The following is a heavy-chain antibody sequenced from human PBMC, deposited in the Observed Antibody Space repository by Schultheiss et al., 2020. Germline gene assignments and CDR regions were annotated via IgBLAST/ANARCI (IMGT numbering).Heavy chain of an antibody. J-gene: IGHJ3*02. CDR3: ARVGATRRADAFDI. CDR2: IYTSGST. CDR1: SGSINSYY. V-gene: IGHV4-4*07. D-gene: IGHD1-26*01. Sequence: SETLSLTCTVSSGSINSYYWSWIRQPAGKGLEWIGRIYTSGSTNYNPSLKSRVTISVDTSKNQFSLKLSSVTAADTAVYYCARVGATRRADAFDIWGQGTMVTVSS.